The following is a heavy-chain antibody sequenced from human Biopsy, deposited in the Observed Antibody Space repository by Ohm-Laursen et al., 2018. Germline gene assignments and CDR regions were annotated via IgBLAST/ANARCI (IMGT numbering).Heavy chain of an antibody. CDR3: ARNTGWYGDLYYFDY. Sequence: ASVKVSCKASGYSFTSYYMHWVRQAPGQGLEWMGMINPSGSTTSYPQIFQGRVTMTRDTSKSTVCMELSSLRSADTAVYFCARNTGWYGDLYYFDYWGQGTLVIVSS. D-gene: IGHD6-19*01. J-gene: IGHJ4*02. CDR2: INPSGSTT. V-gene: IGHV1-46*01. CDR1: GYSFTSYY.